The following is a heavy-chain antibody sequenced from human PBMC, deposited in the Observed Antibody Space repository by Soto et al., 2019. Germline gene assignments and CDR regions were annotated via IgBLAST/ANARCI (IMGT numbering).Heavy chain of an antibody. CDR1: GYTFTTYG. J-gene: IGHJ5*02. D-gene: IGHD6-6*01. Sequence: QVQLVQSGGEVKRPGASVKVSCKASGYTFTTYGISWVRQAPGQGLEWMGWISAYNGNTNYAQKFQERVTMTTDASTSTAYMEVRSLRSDATAIYYCARDNIAVRPGWFDPWGQGTLVIVSS. CDR3: ARDNIAVRPGWFDP. V-gene: IGHV1-18*01. CDR2: ISAYNGNT.